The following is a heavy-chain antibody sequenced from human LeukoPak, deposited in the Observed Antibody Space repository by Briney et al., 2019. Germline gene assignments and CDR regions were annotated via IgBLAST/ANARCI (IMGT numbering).Heavy chain of an antibody. D-gene: IGHD6-13*01. Sequence: SETLSLTCAVYGGSFSGYYWSWIRQPPGKGLEWIGEINHSGSTNYNPSLKSRVTISVDTSKNQFSLKLSSVTAADTAVYYCASESSSGSFDYWGQGTLVTVSS. V-gene: IGHV4-34*01. CDR3: ASESSSGSFDY. CDR2: INHSGST. CDR1: GGSFSGYY. J-gene: IGHJ4*02.